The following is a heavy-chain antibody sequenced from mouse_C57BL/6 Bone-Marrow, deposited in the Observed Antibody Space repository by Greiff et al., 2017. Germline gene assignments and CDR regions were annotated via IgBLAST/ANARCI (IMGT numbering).Heavy chain of an antibody. Sequence: EVKLVESGGGLVKPGGSLKLSCAASGFTFSSYTMSWVRQTPEKRLEWVATISGGGGNTYYPDSVKGRFTISRDNAKNTLYLQMSSLRSEDTALYYCARPLLLRYGYDMDYWGQGTSVTVSS. D-gene: IGHD1-1*01. CDR3: ARPLLLRYGYDMDY. V-gene: IGHV5-9*01. J-gene: IGHJ4*01. CDR2: ISGGGGNT. CDR1: GFTFSSYT.